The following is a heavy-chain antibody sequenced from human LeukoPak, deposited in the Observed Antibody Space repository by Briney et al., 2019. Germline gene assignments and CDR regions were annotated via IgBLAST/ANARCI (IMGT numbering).Heavy chain of an antibody. D-gene: IGHD3-3*01. CDR2: FDPEDGET. V-gene: IGHV1-24*01. CDR3: ATTAQITIFGVVSSSYNWFDP. Sequence: PSVKVSCKVSGYTLTELSMHWVRQAPGKGLEWMGGFDPEDGETIYAQKFQGRVTMTEDTSTDTAYMELSSLRSEDTAVYYCATTAQITIFGVVSSSYNWFDPWGQGTLVTVSS. J-gene: IGHJ5*02. CDR1: GYTLTELS.